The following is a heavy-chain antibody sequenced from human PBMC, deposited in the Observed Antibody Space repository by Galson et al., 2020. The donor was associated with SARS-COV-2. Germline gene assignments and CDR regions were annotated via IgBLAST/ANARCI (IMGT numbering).Heavy chain of an antibody. V-gene: IGHV4-4*07. CDR1: GASISGDY. CDR3: ARDPLSRGRPGDYEVYYYYVMDV. J-gene: IGHJ6*02. D-gene: IGHD4-17*01. CDR2: IYTSGST. Sequence: SETLSLTCIVSGASISGDYWSWIRQPAGKGLEWIGRIYTSGSTDYNPALRSRVTMSVDTSKNQFSLNLSSVTAADTAVYYCARDPLSRGRPGDYEVYYYYVMDVWGQGTTVTVSS.